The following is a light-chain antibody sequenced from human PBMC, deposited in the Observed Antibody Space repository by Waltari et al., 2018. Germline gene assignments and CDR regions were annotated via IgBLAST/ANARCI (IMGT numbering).Light chain of an antibody. CDR3: HQRSDWGT. J-gene: IGKJ4*01. CDR2: DTS. CDR1: QSIRNY. V-gene: IGKV3-11*01. Sequence: EIVLTQSPATLSLSPGERATLSCRASQSIRNYLAWYQQKRGQAPRLLLYDTSNRATGIPARFSGSGSGTEFTLTISSLEPEDFPVYYCHQRSDWGTFGGGTKVEI.